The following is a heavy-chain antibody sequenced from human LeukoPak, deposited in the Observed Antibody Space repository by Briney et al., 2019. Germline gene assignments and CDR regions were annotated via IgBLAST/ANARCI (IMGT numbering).Heavy chain of an antibody. CDR3: ARAGYSSGWYYLDY. Sequence: PSETLSLTCAVYGGSFSGYYWSWIRQPPGKGLEWIGEINHSGSTNYNPSLKSRVTISVDTSKNQFSLKLSSVTAADTAVYYCARAGYSSGWYYLDYWGQGTLVTVSS. CDR2: INHSGST. D-gene: IGHD6-19*01. CDR1: GGSFSGYY. J-gene: IGHJ4*02. V-gene: IGHV4-34*01.